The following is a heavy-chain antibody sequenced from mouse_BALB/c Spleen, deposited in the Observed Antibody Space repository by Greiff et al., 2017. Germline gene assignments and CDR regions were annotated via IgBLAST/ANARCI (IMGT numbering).Heavy chain of an antibody. Sequence: VQLKESGAELVKPGASVKLSCTASGFNIKDTYMHWVKQRPEQGLEWIGRIDPANGNTKYDPKFQGKATITADTSSNTAYLQLSSLTSEDTAVYYCARKYAMDYWGQGTSVTVSS. V-gene: IGHV14-3*02. J-gene: IGHJ4*01. CDR1: GFNIKDTY. CDR2: IDPANGNT. CDR3: ARKYAMDY.